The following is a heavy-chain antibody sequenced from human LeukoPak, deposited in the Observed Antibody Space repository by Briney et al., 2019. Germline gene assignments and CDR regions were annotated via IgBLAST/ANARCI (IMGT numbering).Heavy chain of an antibody. CDR1: GFTFSDFY. J-gene: IGHJ5*02. V-gene: IGHV3-11*01. D-gene: IGHD2-15*01. CDR2: VSSGGTAM. Sequence: GGSLRLSCAASGFTFSDFYMIWIRQAPGKGLEWVSYVSSGGTAMYYADSVKGRFTISRDNAKNSLYLQMSSLRVEDTAVYYCARVKGCTRVSCYGSGWFDPWGQGTLLTVSS. CDR3: ARVKGCTRVSCYGSGWFDP.